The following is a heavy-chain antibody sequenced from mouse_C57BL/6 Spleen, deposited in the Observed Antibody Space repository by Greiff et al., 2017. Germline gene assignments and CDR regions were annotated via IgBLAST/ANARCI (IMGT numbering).Heavy chain of an antibody. Sequence: VQLQQSGAELVKPGASVKLSCKASGYTFTGSTIHWVKQRAGQGLEWIGWFYPGSGSIKYNEKFKDKATLTADQTSSTVYMKHSRLTSEDSSVYFCSRHGYGGDASFAYWGQGTLVTVSA. CDR1: GYTFTGST. CDR3: SRHGYGGDASFAY. D-gene: IGHD1-1*02. CDR2: FYPGSGSI. J-gene: IGHJ3*01. V-gene: IGHV1-62-2*01.